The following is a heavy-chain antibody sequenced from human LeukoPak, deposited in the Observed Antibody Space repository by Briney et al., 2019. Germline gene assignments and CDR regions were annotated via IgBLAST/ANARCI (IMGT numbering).Heavy chain of an antibody. CDR2: ISYDGGNK. V-gene: IGHV3-30-3*01. CDR1: GFTFSNYA. Sequence: PGGSLRLSCAASGFTFSNYALHWVRQAPDKGLESVALISYDGGNKDYADSVKGRFTISRDNSKNTLYLQMNSLRTEDTAVYYCSRAGDYGSGSFRWRHFDYWGQGTLVTVSS. D-gene: IGHD3-10*01. J-gene: IGHJ4*02. CDR3: SRAGDYGSGSFRWRHFDY.